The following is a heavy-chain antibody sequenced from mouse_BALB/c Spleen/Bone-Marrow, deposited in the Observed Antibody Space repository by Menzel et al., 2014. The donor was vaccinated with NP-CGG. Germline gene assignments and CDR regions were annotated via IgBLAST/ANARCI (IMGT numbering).Heavy chain of an antibody. CDR1: GFTFSRFG. J-gene: IGHJ2*01. V-gene: IGHV5-17*02. CDR3: GRRDY. Sequence: EVHLVESGGGLVQPGGSRKLSCAASGFTFSRFGMHWVRQAPEKGLEWVAFISSGSSSIYYTDTVEDRFTITRDNPKNTLFLQMTSLRSEDTAMYYCGRRDYWGQGTTLTVSS. CDR2: ISSGSSSI.